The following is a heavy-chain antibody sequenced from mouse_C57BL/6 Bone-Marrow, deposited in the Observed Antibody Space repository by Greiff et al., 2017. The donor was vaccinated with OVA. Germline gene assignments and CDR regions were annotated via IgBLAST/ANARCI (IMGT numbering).Heavy chain of an antibody. J-gene: IGHJ4*01. Sequence: EVMLVESGGGLVKPGGSLKLSCAASGFTFSSYAMSWVRQTPGKRLEWVATISDGGSYTYYPDNVKGRFTFSRDNATNNLYLQMSQLKSEDTAMYYCARDRDEYHRGNYAMDYWGQGTSVTVSA. CDR1: GFTFSSYA. CDR2: ISDGGSYT. CDR3: ARDRDEYHRGNYAMDY. V-gene: IGHV5-4*01. D-gene: IGHD5-2*01.